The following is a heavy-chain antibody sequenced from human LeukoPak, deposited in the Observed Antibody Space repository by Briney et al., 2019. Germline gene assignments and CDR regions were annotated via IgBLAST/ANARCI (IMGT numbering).Heavy chain of an antibody. V-gene: IGHV4-39*07. D-gene: IGHD3-9*01. Sequence: SETLSLTCTVSGGSISSSSYYWGWIRQPPGKGLEWIGSIYYSGNTYYNPSLKSRVTISVDTSKNQFSLKLSSVTAADTAVYYCARDFGLDILTGYPPEDYWGQGTLVTVSS. CDR1: GGSISSSSYY. CDR3: ARDFGLDILTGYPPEDY. J-gene: IGHJ4*02. CDR2: IYYSGNT.